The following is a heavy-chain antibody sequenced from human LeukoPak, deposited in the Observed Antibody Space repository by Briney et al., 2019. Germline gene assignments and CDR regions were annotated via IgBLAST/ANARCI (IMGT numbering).Heavy chain of an antibody. CDR3: ARGPRLITFGGVIVRGIDY. V-gene: IGHV4-34*01. Sequence: SETLSLTCAVYGGSFSAYYWSWIRQPPGEGLEWIGEINHSGSTNYNPSLKSRVTISVDTSKNQFSLKLSSVTAADTAVYYCARGPRLITFGGVIVRGIDYWGQGTLVTVSS. D-gene: IGHD3-16*02. CDR2: INHSGST. CDR1: GGSFSAYY. J-gene: IGHJ4*02.